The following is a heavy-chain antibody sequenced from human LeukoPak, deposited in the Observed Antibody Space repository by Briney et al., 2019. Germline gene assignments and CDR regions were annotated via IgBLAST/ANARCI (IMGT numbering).Heavy chain of an antibody. CDR2: IYPDDSGT. J-gene: IGHJ4*02. D-gene: IGHD3-10*02. CDR3: ARLLCNICYFDY. V-gene: IGHV5-51*01. CDR1: GYTFTNYW. Sequence: GESLKISCRSSGYTFTNYWIGWVRQMPGKGLEWMGIIYPDDSGTRYSPSFQGQVTISADKSISTAYLQWSSLKASDTAMYYCARLLCNICYFDYWGQGTLVTVSS.